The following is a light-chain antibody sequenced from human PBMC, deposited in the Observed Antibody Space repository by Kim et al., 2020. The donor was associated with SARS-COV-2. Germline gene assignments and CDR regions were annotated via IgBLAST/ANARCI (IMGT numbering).Light chain of an antibody. CDR3: GTWDSSLSAVV. V-gene: IGLV1-51*01. Sequence: GPKVTNSCSGSSSNLGNNYVSWYQQLPGTAPKLLIYDNNKRPSGIPDRFSGSKSGTSATLGITGLQTGDEADYYCGTWDSSLSAVVFGGGTQLTVL. CDR2: DNN. J-gene: IGLJ2*01. CDR1: SSNLGNNY.